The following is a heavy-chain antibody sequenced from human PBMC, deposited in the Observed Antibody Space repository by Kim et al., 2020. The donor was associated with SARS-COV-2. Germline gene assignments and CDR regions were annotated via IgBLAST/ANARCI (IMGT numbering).Heavy chain of an antibody. CDR2: ISYDGSNK. CDR3: AKVLAYDFWSGYWAGRGQYYFDY. Sequence: GGSLRLSCAASGFTFSSYGMHWVRQAPGKGLEWVAVISYDGSNKYYADSVKGRFTISRDNSKNTLYLQMNSLRAEDTAVYYYAKVLAYDFWSGYWAGRGQYYFDYWGQGTLVTVSS. D-gene: IGHD3-3*01. V-gene: IGHV3-30*18. J-gene: IGHJ4*02. CDR1: GFTFSSYG.